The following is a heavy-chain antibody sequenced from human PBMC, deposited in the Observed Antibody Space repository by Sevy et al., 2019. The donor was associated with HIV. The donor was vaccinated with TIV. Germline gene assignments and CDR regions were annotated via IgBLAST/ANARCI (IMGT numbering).Heavy chain of an antibody. CDR2: ISYDGSNK. V-gene: IGHV3-30-3*01. J-gene: IGHJ4*02. Sequence: GGSLRLSCAASGFTFSSYAMHWVRQAPGKGLEWVAVISYDGSNKYYADSVKGRFTISRDNSKNTLYLQMNSLRAEDTALYYCARDKQVGAGPNDYWGQGTLVTVSS. CDR1: GFTFSSYA. D-gene: IGHD1-26*01. CDR3: ARDKQVGAGPNDY.